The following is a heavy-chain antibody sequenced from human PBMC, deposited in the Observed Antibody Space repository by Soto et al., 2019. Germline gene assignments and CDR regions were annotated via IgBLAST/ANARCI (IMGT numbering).Heavy chain of an antibody. Sequence: QVQLVESGGGVVQPGRSLRLSCAASGFTFSSYGMHWVRQAPGKGLEWVAVIWYDGSNKYYADSVKGRFTISRDNSKNTLYLQMNSLRAEDTAVYYCARDHDSSGWYLAKSWFDPWGQGTLVTVSS. CDR1: GFTFSSYG. CDR2: IWYDGSNK. CDR3: ARDHDSSGWYLAKSWFDP. V-gene: IGHV3-33*01. J-gene: IGHJ5*02. D-gene: IGHD6-19*01.